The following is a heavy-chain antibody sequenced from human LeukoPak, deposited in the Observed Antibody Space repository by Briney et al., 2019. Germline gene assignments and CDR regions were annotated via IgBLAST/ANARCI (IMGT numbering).Heavy chain of an antibody. CDR2: ISWNSGSI. J-gene: IGHJ4*02. D-gene: IGHD3-16*01. V-gene: IGHV3-9*01. CDR3: VGDLDY. Sequence: GGSLRLSCAASGFTFDDYAMHWVRQAPGKGLEWVSGISWNSGSIGYADSVKGRFTISRDNSKNMLYLQMNSLRADDTAVYYCVGDLDYWGQGTLVTVSS. CDR1: GFTFDDYA.